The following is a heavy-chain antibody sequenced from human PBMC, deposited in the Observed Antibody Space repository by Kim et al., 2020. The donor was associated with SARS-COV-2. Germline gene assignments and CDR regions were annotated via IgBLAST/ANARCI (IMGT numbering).Heavy chain of an antibody. Sequence: ASVKVSCKASGYTFTGYYMHWVRQAPGQGLEWMGWINPNSGGTNYAQKFQGWVTMTRDTSISTAYMELSRLRSDDTAVYYCARADPSDILTGYYDYWGQGTLVTVSS. CDR1: GYTFTGYY. V-gene: IGHV1-2*04. D-gene: IGHD3-9*01. CDR3: ARADPSDILTGYYDY. CDR2: INPNSGGT. J-gene: IGHJ4*02.